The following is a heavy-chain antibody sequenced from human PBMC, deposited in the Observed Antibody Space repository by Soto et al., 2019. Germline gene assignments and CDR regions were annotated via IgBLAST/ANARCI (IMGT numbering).Heavy chain of an antibody. CDR2: IYSSGST. CDR3: ATPVSSGYQGLEV. V-gene: IGHV4-39*01. J-gene: IGHJ3*01. CDR1: GGSISSSKYY. Sequence: QLQLQESGPGLVKPSENLSLTCTGSGGSISSSKYYWGLIRQPPGKVLEWIGSIYSSGSTYYNPSLRSRVTISVDTPKNQFSLKLTSVTAADTAVYYCATPVSSGYQGLEVWGQGAMVTVSS. D-gene: IGHD3-22*01.